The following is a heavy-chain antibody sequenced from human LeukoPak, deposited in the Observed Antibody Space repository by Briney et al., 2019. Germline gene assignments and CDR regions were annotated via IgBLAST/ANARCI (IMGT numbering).Heavy chain of an antibody. CDR1: GFTFSSYA. Sequence: GRSLRLSCAASGFTFSSYAMHWVRQAPGKGLEWVAFISYDGSNKYYADSVKGRFTISRDNSKNTLYLQMNRLRAEDTAVYYCARERVREVATITYYYYYAMDVWGKGTTVTVSS. D-gene: IGHD5-12*01. V-gene: IGHV3-30*04. CDR3: ARERVREVATITYYYYYAMDV. J-gene: IGHJ6*04. CDR2: ISYDGSNK.